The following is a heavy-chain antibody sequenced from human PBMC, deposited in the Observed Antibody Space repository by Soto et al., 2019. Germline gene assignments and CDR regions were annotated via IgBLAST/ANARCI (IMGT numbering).Heavy chain of an antibody. J-gene: IGHJ4*02. V-gene: IGHV3-30-3*01. CDR2: ISFDGNNK. CDR3: ARDPSSSLTRGDDYFDY. Sequence: GGSLRLSCAASGFTFSSYALHWVRQAPGKGLEWVAIISFDGNNKNCAGSVKGRFTISRDNSKNTLDLQMNSLRAEDTAVYYCARDPSSSLTRGDDYFDYWGQGTLVTVSS. CDR1: GFTFSSYA. D-gene: IGHD6-6*01.